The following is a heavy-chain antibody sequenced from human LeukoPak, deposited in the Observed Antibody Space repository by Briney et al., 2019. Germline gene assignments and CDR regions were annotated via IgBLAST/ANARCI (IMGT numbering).Heavy chain of an antibody. CDR2: IYYSGST. CDR3: ARALQILTGYNGMDV. CDR1: GGSISSYY. J-gene: IGHJ6*02. V-gene: IGHV4-59*01. D-gene: IGHD3-9*01. Sequence: PSETLSLTCTVSGGSISSYYWSWIRQPPGKGLESIGYIYYSGSTNYNPSLKSRVTISVDTSKNQFSLKLSSVTAADTAVYYCARALQILTGYNGMDVWGQGTTVTVSS.